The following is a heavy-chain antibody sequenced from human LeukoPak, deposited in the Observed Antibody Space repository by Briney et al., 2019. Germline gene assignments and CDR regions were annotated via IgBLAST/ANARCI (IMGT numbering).Heavy chain of an antibody. D-gene: IGHD6-19*01. CDR1: GFTFSDYY. Sequence: GGSLRLSCAASGFTFSDYYMSWIRQAPGKGLEWVSYISSSGSTIYYADSVKGRFTISGDNAKNSLYLQMNSLRAEDTAVYYCAKGAEQWLVLVDYWGQGTLVTVSS. V-gene: IGHV3-11*01. J-gene: IGHJ4*02. CDR3: AKGAEQWLVLVDY. CDR2: ISSSGSTI.